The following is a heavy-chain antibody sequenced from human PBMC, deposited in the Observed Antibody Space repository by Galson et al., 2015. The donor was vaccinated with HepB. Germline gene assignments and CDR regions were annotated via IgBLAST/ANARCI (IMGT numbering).Heavy chain of an antibody. CDR2: ISYDGSNK. D-gene: IGHD6-19*01. V-gene: IGHV3-30*18. CDR1: GFTFSSYG. Sequence: SLRLSCAASGFTFSSYGMHWVRQAPGKGLEWVAVISYDGSNKYYADSVKGRFTMSRDNSKNTLYLQMNSLRVEDTAVYYCAKDRERSSAWYYGLDVWGQGTTVTGSS. J-gene: IGHJ6*02. CDR3: AKDRERSSAWYYGLDV.